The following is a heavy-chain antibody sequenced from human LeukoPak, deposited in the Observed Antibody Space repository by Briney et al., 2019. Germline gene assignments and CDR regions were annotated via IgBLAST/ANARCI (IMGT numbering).Heavy chain of an antibody. CDR2: ISSSSSYI. V-gene: IGHV3-21*01. CDR3: ASVLYCSGGSCYHDAFDI. D-gene: IGHD2-15*01. CDR1: GFTFSSYS. J-gene: IGHJ3*02. Sequence: PGGSLRLSCAASGFTFSSYSMNWVRQAPGKGLEWVSSISSSSSYIYYADSVKGRFTISRDNAKNSLYLQMNSLRAGDTAVYYCASVLYCSGGSCYHDAFDIWGQGTMVTVSS.